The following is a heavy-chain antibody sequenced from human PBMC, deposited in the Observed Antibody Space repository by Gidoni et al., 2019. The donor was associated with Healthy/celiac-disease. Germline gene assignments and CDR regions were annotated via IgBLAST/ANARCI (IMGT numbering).Heavy chain of an antibody. J-gene: IGHJ4*02. Sequence: EVRLVESGQGLVKPGGSLRLSCAASGFTFSSYSMNWVRQAPGKGLEWVSSISSSSSYIYYADSGKGRFTISRDNAKNSLYLQMNSVRAEDTAVYYCARDLSGNSAFWGQGTLVTVSS. CDR3: ARDLSGNSAF. V-gene: IGHV3-21*01. D-gene: IGHD2-21*02. CDR1: GFTFSSYS. CDR2: ISSSSSYI.